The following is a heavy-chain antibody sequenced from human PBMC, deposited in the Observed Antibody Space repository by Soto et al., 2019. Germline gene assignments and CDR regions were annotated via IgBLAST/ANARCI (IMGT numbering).Heavy chain of an antibody. Sequence: VQLVESGGGVVQPGRSLRLSCAASGFGFSSYGMHWVRQAPGKGLEWVAAIWYDGSNKNYADSVKGRFTLSRDNSKNTVYLQMNSLRADDTAVYYCARVAAAGAEYFQHWGQGTLVIVSS. J-gene: IGHJ1*01. V-gene: IGHV3-33*01. CDR1: GFGFSSYG. D-gene: IGHD6-13*01. CDR2: IWYDGSNK. CDR3: ARVAAAGAEYFQH.